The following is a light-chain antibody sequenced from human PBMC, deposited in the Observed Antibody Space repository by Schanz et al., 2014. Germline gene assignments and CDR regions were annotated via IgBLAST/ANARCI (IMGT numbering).Light chain of an antibody. CDR1: QTVAFNY. J-gene: IGKJ2*01. Sequence: EIVLTQSPGTLSLSPGEGATLSCRASQTVAFNYVAWYQQKPGQSPRLLIYGASNRATGIPDRFSCSGSGTDYTLTINRLEPEDFALYYCQLYGSTRVTFGQGTKLEIK. V-gene: IGKV3-20*01. CDR2: GAS. CDR3: QLYGSTRVT.